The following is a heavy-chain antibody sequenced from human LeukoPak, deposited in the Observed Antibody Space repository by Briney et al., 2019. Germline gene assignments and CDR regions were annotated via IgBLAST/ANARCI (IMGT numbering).Heavy chain of an antibody. Sequence: GGSLTLSCAASGFTFSSYGMSWVRQAPGEGLEWVSAISGSGGSTYYADSVKGRFTISRDNSKNTLYLQMNSLRAEDTAVYYCAKDLAYGDYFDYWGQGTLVTVSS. V-gene: IGHV3-23*01. CDR1: GFTFSSYG. J-gene: IGHJ4*02. D-gene: IGHD4-17*01. CDR3: AKDLAYGDYFDY. CDR2: ISGSGGST.